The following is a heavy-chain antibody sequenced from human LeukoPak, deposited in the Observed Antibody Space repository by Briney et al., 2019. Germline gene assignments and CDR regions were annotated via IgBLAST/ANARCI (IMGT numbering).Heavy chain of an antibody. J-gene: IGHJ4*02. CDR1: GFTFSSYA. Sequence: GGSLRLSCAASGFTFSSYAMHWVRQAPGKGLEWVAVISYDGSNKYYADSVKGRFTISRDNSKNTLYLQMNSLRAEDTALYFCAKDKIVGDGRWDFDYWGQGTLVTVSS. D-gene: IGHD3-10*01. V-gene: IGHV3-30-3*01. CDR3: AKDKIVGDGRWDFDY. CDR2: ISYDGSNK.